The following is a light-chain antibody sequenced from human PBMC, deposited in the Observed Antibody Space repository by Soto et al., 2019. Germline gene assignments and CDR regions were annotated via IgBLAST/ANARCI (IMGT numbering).Light chain of an antibody. J-gene: IGKJ1*01. V-gene: IGKV1-5*01. Sequence: DIQMTQSPSTLSASIGDRVTITCRASQTINNWLAWYQQKPGKAPNLLIYHASNLETGVPSRFSGSAFGTEFTLTISSLQPDDFETYYCQNYNSYPWTFGQGTKV. CDR1: QTINNW. CDR3: QNYNSYPWT. CDR2: HAS.